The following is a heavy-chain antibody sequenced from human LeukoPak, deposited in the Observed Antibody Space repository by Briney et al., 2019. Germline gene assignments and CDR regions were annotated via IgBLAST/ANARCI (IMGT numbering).Heavy chain of an antibody. CDR3: ARAPGYCSGGSCLDY. D-gene: IGHD2-15*01. V-gene: IGHV1-69*05. J-gene: IGHJ4*02. CDR2: IIPIFGTA. CDR1: GGTFSSYA. Sequence: SVKVSCKASGGTFSSYAISWVRQAHGQGLEWMGRIIPIFGTANYAQKFQGRVTITTDESTSTAYMELSSLRSEDTAVYYCARAPGYCSGGSCLDYWGQGTLVTVSS.